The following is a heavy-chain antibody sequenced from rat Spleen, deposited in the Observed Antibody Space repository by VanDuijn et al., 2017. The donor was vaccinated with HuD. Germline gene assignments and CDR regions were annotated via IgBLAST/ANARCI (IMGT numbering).Heavy chain of an antibody. CDR3: ARRHYGYTDYFDY. CDR1: GFTFSDYG. V-gene: IGHV5-29*01. J-gene: IGHJ2*01. D-gene: IGHD1-9*01. Sequence: EVQLVESGGGLVQPGRSLKLSCAASGFTFSDYGVAWVRQAPTKGLEWVATISYGDSSGHSGTYYRDSVKGRFTISRDNAKSTLSLQMYSLRSEDTATYYCARRHYGYTDYFDYWGQGVMVTVSS. CDR2: ISYGDSSGHSGT.